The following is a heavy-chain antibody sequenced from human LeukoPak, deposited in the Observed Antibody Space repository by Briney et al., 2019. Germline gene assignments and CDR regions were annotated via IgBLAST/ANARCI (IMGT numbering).Heavy chain of an antibody. Sequence: GGSLRLSCTTSGFTFSSYAMSWVRRAPGKGLEWVSGISGSGGRTYYADSVKGRFTISRDDSMNTLYLQNKSPNAEDTALYYCAKAAVGEPCYLDYWGQGTLVTVFS. V-gene: IGHV3-23*01. CDR1: GFTFSSYA. D-gene: IGHD3-10*01. CDR2: ISGSGGRT. J-gene: IGHJ4*02. CDR3: AKAAVGEPCYLDY.